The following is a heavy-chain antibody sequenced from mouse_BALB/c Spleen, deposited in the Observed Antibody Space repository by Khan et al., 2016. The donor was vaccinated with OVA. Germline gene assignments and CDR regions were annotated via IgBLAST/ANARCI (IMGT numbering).Heavy chain of an antibody. V-gene: IGHV1S137*01. CDR2: ISTYYGDA. CDR3: TSGGGGKRFAY. CDR1: GYTFTDFT. J-gene: IGHJ3*01. Sequence: QIQLVQSGAELVRPGVSVKISCKGSGYTFTDFTMHWVKQSHAMSLEWIGVISTYYGDATYNQKFKDKATMTVDKSSSTAYMELARLTSEDSAIYSGTSGGGGKRFAYWGQGTLVTVSA.